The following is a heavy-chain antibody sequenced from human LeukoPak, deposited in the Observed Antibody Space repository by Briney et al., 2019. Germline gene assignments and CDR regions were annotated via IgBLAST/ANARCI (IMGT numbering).Heavy chain of an antibody. CDR3: ARGSRYSSSFDY. J-gene: IGHJ4*02. V-gene: IGHV3-23*01. CDR1: GFTFSSYD. D-gene: IGHD6-19*01. CDR2: ISASGASI. Sequence: GGSLRLSCAASGFTFSSYDMSWVRQAPGKGLGWVSLISASGASIYYADSVKGRFTISRDNSKNTVYLQMNSLRAEDTALYHCARGSRYSSSFDYWGQGTLVTVSS.